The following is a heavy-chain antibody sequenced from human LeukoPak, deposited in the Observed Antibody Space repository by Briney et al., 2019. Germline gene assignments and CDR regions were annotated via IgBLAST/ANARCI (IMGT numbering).Heavy chain of an antibody. CDR3: AKERSRYGSGSYKYFQH. D-gene: IGHD3-10*01. J-gene: IGHJ1*01. V-gene: IGHV3-30*18. CDR1: GFTFSSYG. CDR2: ISYDGSNK. Sequence: PGGSLRLSCAASGFTFSSYGMHWVRQAPGKGLEWVALISYDGSNKYYADSVKGRFTISRANSKNTLYLQMNSLRAEDTAVYYCAKERSRYGSGSYKYFQHWGQGTLVTVSS.